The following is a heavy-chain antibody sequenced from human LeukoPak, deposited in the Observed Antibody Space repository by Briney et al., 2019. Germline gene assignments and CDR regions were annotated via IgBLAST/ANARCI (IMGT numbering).Heavy chain of an antibody. CDR3: AREGYGSGSYLPTYNWFDP. J-gene: IGHJ5*02. CDR2: INPNSGGT. Sequence: ASVKVSCKASGYTFTGYYMHWVRQAPGQGLEWMGWINPNSGGTNYAQKFQGRVTMTRDTSISTAYMELSRLRSDDTAVYYCAREGYGSGSYLPTYNWFDPWGQGTLVTVSS. D-gene: IGHD3-10*01. CDR1: GYTFTGYY. V-gene: IGHV1-2*02.